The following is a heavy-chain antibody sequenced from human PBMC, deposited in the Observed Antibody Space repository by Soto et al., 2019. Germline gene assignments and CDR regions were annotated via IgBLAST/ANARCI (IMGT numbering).Heavy chain of an antibody. D-gene: IGHD4-17*01. CDR3: AMDYGDRPEYFKH. Sequence: QVQFVQSGPALKRPGASMKVSCKASGYTFTSYGISWVRQAPGQGLECMAWISPLKGRTQYSQKAQGRVTLSTDTSSNTAYMEMTTLRVDDTAVYYCAMDYGDRPEYFKHWGQGTLVTVS. V-gene: IGHV1-18*04. CDR2: ISPLKGRT. CDR1: GYTFTSYG. J-gene: IGHJ1*01.